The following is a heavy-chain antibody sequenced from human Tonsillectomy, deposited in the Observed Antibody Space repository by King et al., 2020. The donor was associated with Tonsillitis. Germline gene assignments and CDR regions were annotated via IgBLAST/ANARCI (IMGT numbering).Heavy chain of an antibody. J-gene: IGHJ3*02. CDR1: GFTFSNYA. D-gene: IGHD7-27*01. CDR3: AKLGIGSYPWGAFDI. Sequence: VQLVESGGGLVQPGGSLRLSCAASGFTFSNYAMNWVRQAPGKGLEWVSIISGSGGRTSYADSVKGRFTISRDNSKNTLYLQMNSLRAEDTAVYYCAKLGIGSYPWGAFDIWGHGTMVTVSS. CDR2: ISGSGGRT. V-gene: IGHV3-23*04.